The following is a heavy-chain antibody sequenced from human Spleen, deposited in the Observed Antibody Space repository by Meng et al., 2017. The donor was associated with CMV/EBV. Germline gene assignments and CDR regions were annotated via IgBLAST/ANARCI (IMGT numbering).Heavy chain of an antibody. Sequence: KASGYTCTSDGISWVRQAPGQGLEWMGWISAYNGNTNYAQKLQGRVTMTTGTSTSTAYMDLRSLRSDDTAVYYCARAGIAVHNWFDPWGQGTLVTVSS. V-gene: IGHV1-18*01. CDR3: ARAGIAVHNWFDP. CDR1: GYTCTSDG. J-gene: IGHJ5*02. CDR2: ISAYNGNT. D-gene: IGHD6-19*01.